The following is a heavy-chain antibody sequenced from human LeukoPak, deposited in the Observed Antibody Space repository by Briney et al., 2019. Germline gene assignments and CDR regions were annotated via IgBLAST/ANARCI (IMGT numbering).Heavy chain of an antibody. J-gene: IGHJ4*02. Sequence: GGSLRLSCAASGFTFSSYSMNWVRQAPGKGLEWVSSISSSSSYIYYADSVKGRFTISRDNAKNSLYLQMNSLRAEDTAVYYCARDEGEDPYYFDYWGQGTLVTVSS. CDR3: ARDEGEDPYYFDY. D-gene: IGHD1-26*01. CDR2: ISSSSSYI. CDR1: GFTFSSYS. V-gene: IGHV3-21*01.